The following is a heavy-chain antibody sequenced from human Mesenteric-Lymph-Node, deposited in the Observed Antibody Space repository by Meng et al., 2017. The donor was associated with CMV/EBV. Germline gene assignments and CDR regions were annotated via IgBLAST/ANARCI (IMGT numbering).Heavy chain of an antibody. CDR3: ARDMLASSGNGAFYI. CDR2: ISDDGTNK. CDR1: GFTFSTYA. Sequence: SGFTFSTYAMHWVRQAPGKGLEWVAVISDDGTNKYYADSVKGRLTISRDNSKTTLYLQMNSLRTEDTALYYCARDMLASSGNGAFYIWGQGTMVTVSS. V-gene: IGHV3-30-3*01. J-gene: IGHJ3*02. D-gene: IGHD6-13*01.